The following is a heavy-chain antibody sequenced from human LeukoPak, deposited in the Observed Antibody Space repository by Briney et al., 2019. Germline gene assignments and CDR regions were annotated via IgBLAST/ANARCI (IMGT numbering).Heavy chain of an antibody. V-gene: IGHV1-69*04. CDR2: IIPILGIA. CDR1: GGTFSSYA. J-gene: IGHJ6*02. CDR3: ARVVTTSRQGYYGMDV. D-gene: IGHD4-17*01. Sequence: SVKVSCKASGGTFSSYAISWVRQAPGQGLEWMGRIIPILGIANYAQKFQGRVTITADKSTSTAYMELSSLRSEDTAVYYCARVVTTSRQGYYGMDVWGQGTTVTVSS.